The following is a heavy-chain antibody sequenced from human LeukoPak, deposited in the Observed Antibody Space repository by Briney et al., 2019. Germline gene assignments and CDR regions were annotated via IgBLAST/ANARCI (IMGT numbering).Heavy chain of an antibody. J-gene: IGHJ5*02. V-gene: IGHV1-46*01. CDR1: GYTFTSYY. D-gene: IGHD2-2*01. CDR2: INPSGGGT. Sequence: ASVKVSCKASGYTFTSYYMHWVRQAPGQGLEWMGIINPSGGGTSYAQKFQGRVTMTRDMSTSTVYMELSSLRSEDTAVYYCARTSRKGEVVPARWFDPWGQGTLVTVSS. CDR3: ARTSRKGEVVPARWFDP.